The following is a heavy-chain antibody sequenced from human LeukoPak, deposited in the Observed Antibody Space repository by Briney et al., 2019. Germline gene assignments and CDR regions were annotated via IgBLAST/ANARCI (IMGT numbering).Heavy chain of an antibody. Sequence: GGSLRLSCAASGFTFSSYGMHWVRQAPGKGLEWVAVISYDGSNKYYADSVKGRFTISRDNSKNTLYLQMNSLRAEDTAVYYCAKSEIYSNGWFDPWGQGTLVTVSS. V-gene: IGHV3-30*18. J-gene: IGHJ5*02. CDR3: AKSEIYSNGWFDP. CDR1: GFTFSSYG. CDR2: ISYDGSNK. D-gene: IGHD6-25*01.